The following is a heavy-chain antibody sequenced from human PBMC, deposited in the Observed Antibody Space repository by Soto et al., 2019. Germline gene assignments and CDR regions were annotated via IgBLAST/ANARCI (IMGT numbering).Heavy chain of an antibody. V-gene: IGHV3-30-3*01. D-gene: IGHD3-22*01. CDR3: ARAFYDSSGYSNFDY. Sequence: GGSLRLSCAASGFTFSSYAMHWVRQAPGKGLEWVAVISYDGSNKYYADSVKGRFTISRNNSKNTLYLQMYSLRAEDTAVYYCARAFYDSSGYSNFDYWGQGTLVTVSS. J-gene: IGHJ4*02. CDR2: ISYDGSNK. CDR1: GFTFSSYA.